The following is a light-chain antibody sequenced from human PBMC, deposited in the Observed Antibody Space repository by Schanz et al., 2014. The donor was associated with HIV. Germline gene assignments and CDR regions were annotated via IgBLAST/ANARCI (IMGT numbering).Light chain of an antibody. Sequence: SYELTQPPSVSVAPGKTARITCGGNNVGIKSVHWYQQKPGQAPMMVISYDTDRPSGIPERFSGSNSGHTATLTISRVEAGDEADYYCQIWDSSSDVVFGGGTKLTVL. J-gene: IGLJ2*01. CDR3: QIWDSSSDVV. CDR1: NVGIKS. CDR2: YDT. V-gene: IGLV3-21*04.